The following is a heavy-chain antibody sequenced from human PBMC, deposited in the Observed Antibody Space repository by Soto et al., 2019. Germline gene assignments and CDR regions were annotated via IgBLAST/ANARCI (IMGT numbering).Heavy chain of an antibody. CDR1: DDSFTSVSYY. J-gene: IGHJ6*02. CDR3: ARGVGFGYYYYHMDL. Sequence: SETLSLTCTVSDDSFTSVSYYWSWSRQPPGKGLEWIGYIYYSGSADYNPSLGSRVTISIDTSKNQFSLKLTSVTAADTAVYYCARGVGFGYYYYHMDLWGQGTTVTVSS. D-gene: IGHD3-10*01. CDR2: IYYSGSA. V-gene: IGHV4-61*01.